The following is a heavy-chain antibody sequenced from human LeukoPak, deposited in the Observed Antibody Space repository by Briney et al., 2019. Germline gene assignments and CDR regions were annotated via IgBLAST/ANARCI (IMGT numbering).Heavy chain of an antibody. Sequence: GASVKVSCKASGYTFTSYGISWVRQAPGQGLEWMGWISAYNGNTNYAQKLQGRVTMTTDASTSTAYMELRSLRSDDTAVYYCARVGFTMVRGVILRGYYFDYWGQGTLVTVSS. D-gene: IGHD3-10*01. V-gene: IGHV1-18*01. J-gene: IGHJ4*02. CDR2: ISAYNGNT. CDR3: ARVGFTMVRGVILRGYYFDY. CDR1: GYTFTSYG.